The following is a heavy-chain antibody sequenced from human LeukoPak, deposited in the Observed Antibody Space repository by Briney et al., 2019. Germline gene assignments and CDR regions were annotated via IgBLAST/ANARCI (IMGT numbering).Heavy chain of an antibody. CDR3: AKDITGWSGYYPFDY. CDR2: ISGSGGST. D-gene: IGHD3-3*01. J-gene: IGHJ4*02. V-gene: IGHV3-23*01. CDR1: GFTFSSYA. Sequence: LSGGSLRLSCAASGFTFSSYAMSWVRQAPGKGLEWVSAISGSGGSTYYADSVKGRFTISRDNSKNTLYLQMNSLRAEDTAVYYCAKDITGWSGYYPFDYWGQGTLVTVSS.